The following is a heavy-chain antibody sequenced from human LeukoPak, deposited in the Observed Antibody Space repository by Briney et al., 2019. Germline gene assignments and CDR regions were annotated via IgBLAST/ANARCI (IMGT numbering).Heavy chain of an antibody. J-gene: IGHJ3*02. D-gene: IGHD5-12*01. V-gene: IGHV1-2*02. CDR1: GYTFTGYF. CDR2: ISPNSGGT. Sequence: ASVKVSCKASGYTFTGYFIHWVRQAPGQGLEWMGWISPNSGGTNYAQKFQGRVTMTRDTSISTAYMELSRLRSEDTAVYYCAAAEVAPDAFDIWGQGTMVTVSS. CDR3: AAAEVAPDAFDI.